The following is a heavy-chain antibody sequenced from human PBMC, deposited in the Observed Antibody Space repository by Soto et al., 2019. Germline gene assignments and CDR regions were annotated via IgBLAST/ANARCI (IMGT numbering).Heavy chain of an antibody. CDR3: AKGVASSSWYSIDY. Sequence: EVQLVESEGGLVQPGRSLRLSCAASGFTFGDYAMNWVRQAPGKGLEWVSGITSNIANIGFADSVKGRFTISRDNAKNSMYLQRHSLRAEDTALYYCAKGVASSSWYSIDYWGQGTLVTVSS. D-gene: IGHD6-13*01. J-gene: IGHJ4*02. V-gene: IGHV3-9*01. CDR2: ITSNIANI. CDR1: GFTFGDYA.